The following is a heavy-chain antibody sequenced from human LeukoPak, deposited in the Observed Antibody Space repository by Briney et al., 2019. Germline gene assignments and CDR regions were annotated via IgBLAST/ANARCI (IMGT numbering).Heavy chain of an antibody. CDR1: GFTFSSYE. Sequence: PGGSLRLSCAASGFTFSSYEMNWVRQAPGKGLEWVSYISSSGSTIYYADSVKGRFIISRDNAKNSLYLQMNGLRAEDTAVYYCAELGITMIGGVWGKGTTVTISS. CDR3: AELGITMIGGV. V-gene: IGHV3-48*03. CDR2: ISSSGSTI. J-gene: IGHJ6*04. D-gene: IGHD3-10*02.